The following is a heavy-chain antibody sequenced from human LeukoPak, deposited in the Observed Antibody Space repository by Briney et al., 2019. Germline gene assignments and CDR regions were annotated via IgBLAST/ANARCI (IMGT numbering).Heavy chain of an antibody. D-gene: IGHD6-6*01. CDR2: IHPKSGGP. CDR1: GYTFTDFY. Sequence: ASVKVACKVSGYTFTDFYMHWVRQAPGQGLEWMGWIHPKSGGPHYAPKFQGRVTMTRDTSLSTAYMELSRLTADDTAVFSCARSTASSRFASWGQGPLVTVPS. CDR3: ARSTASSRFAS. V-gene: IGHV1-2*02. J-gene: IGHJ4*02.